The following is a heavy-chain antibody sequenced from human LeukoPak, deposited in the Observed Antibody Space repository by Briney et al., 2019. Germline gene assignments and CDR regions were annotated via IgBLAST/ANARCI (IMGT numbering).Heavy chain of an antibody. CDR3: ARARRGGSGGFDY. CDR2: IYYSGST. J-gene: IGHJ4*02. Sequence: SETLSLTCAVYGGSFSGYYWSWIRQHPGKGLEWIGYIYYSGSTYYNPSLKSRVTISVDTSKNQFSLKLSSVTAADTAVYYCARARRGGSGGFDYWGQGTLVTVSS. V-gene: IGHV4-31*11. D-gene: IGHD2-15*01. CDR1: GGSFSGYY.